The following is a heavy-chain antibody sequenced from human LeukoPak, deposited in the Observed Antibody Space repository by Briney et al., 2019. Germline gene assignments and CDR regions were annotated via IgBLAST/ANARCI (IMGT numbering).Heavy chain of an antibody. V-gene: IGHV4-59*01. CDR1: GGSISSYY. CDR2: IYYSGST. Sequence: SETLSLTCTVSGGSISSYYWSWIRQPPGKGLEWIGYIYYSGSTNYNPSLKSRVTISVDTSKNQFSLKLSSVTAADTAVYYCARGPPRGSGWYFTHVDYWGQGTLVTASS. J-gene: IGHJ4*02. D-gene: IGHD6-19*01. CDR3: ARGPPRGSGWYFTHVDY.